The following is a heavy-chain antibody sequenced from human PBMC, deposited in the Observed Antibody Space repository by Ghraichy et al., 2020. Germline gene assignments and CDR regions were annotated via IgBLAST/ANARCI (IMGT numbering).Heavy chain of an antibody. CDR3: ARGFSYGDYVVAFGY. Sequence: SETLSLTCTVYGGSFSGYYWSWLRQPPGKGLEWIGEIKLRGSTSYSPSLRSRVTISVDTSKNQFSLKLTSVTAADTAMYYCARGFSYGDYVVAFGYWGQGTLVTVSS. CDR2: IKLRGST. V-gene: IGHV4-34*01. J-gene: IGHJ4*02. CDR1: GGSFSGYY. D-gene: IGHD4-17*01.